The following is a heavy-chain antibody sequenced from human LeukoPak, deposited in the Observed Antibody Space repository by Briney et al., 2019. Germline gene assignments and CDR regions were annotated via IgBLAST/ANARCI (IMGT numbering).Heavy chain of an antibody. Sequence: SETLSLTCTVSGGSISSYYWSWIRQPPGKGLEWIGYIYYSGSTNYNPSLKSRVTISVDTSKNQFSLKLSSVTAADTAVYYCARSVVVTAYFDCWGQGTLVTVSS. CDR1: GGSISSYY. D-gene: IGHD2-21*02. J-gene: IGHJ4*02. CDR2: IYYSGST. CDR3: ARSVVVTAYFDC. V-gene: IGHV4-59*01.